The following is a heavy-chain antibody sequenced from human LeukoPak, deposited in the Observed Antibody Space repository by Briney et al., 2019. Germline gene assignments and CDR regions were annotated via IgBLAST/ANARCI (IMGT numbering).Heavy chain of an antibody. J-gene: IGHJ4*02. CDR3: ARGDNSSSSGGIDY. V-gene: IGHV4-34*01. CDR2: INHSGST. Sequence: PSETLSLTCAVYGGSFSGYYWSWIRQPPGKGLEWIGEINHSGSTNYNPSLKSRVTISVDTSKNQFSLKLSSVTAADTAVYYCARGDNSSSSGGIDYWGQGTLVTVSS. D-gene: IGHD6-6*01. CDR1: GGSFSGYY.